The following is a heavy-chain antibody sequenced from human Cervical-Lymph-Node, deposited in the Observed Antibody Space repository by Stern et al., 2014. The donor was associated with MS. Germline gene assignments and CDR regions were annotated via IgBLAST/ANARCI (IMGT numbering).Heavy chain of an antibody. Sequence: QVQLVQSGSELKKPGASVRVSCKTSGYTFNTYAINWVRQAPGQGLEWMGWINTKTGNPTYAQGFRGRFVFSLDTSVSTAYMQISGLKAEDTAVYYCTRGITMVRGLVIGDRPPRNWFDPWGQGTLVTVAS. CDR2: INTKTGNP. CDR1: GYTFNTYA. V-gene: IGHV7-4-1*02. CDR3: TRGITMVRGLVIGDRPPRNWFDP. J-gene: IGHJ5*02. D-gene: IGHD3-10*01.